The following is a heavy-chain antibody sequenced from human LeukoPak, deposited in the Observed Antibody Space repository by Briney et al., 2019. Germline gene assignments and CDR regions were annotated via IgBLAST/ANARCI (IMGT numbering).Heavy chain of an antibody. CDR1: GFTFSTYV. Sequence: GGSLRLSCSVSGFTFSTYVMHWVRQAPGKGLEYVSAISSNGDNTYYADSVKGRFTISRDNSKNTLYLQMSSLRPDDTAVYFCVRGTGYWGQGPLVTVPS. J-gene: IGHJ4*02. V-gene: IGHV3-64D*06. CDR3: VRGTGY. CDR2: ISSNGDNT.